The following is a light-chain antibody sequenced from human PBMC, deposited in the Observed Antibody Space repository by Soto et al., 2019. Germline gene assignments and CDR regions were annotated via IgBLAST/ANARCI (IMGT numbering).Light chain of an antibody. CDR3: CSYAGSYTYV. V-gene: IGLV2-11*01. Sequence: SVLTQPCSVSGPPGQSVTISCTGTSSDVGGYNYVSWYQQHPGKAPKLIIYDVNRRPSGVPDRFSGSKSGNTASLTISGLQAEDEADYYCCSYAGSYTYVFGTGTKVTVL. J-gene: IGLJ1*01. CDR2: DVN. CDR1: SSDVGGYNY.